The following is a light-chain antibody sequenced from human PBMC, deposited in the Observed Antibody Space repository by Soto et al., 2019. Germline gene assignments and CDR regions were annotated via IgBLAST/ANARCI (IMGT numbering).Light chain of an antibody. CDR2: DVS. CDR3: SSYERSNTWG. V-gene: IGLV2-8*01. CDR1: SSDVGVYDF. J-gene: IGLJ3*02. Sequence: QSALTQPPSAAGSPGQSVTIYCTGTSSDVGVYDFVSWYQHHPGKAPKLMIFDVSKRPSGVPDRFSGSKSGNTASLTVSGLQAGDEADYYCSSYERSNTWGFGGGSKRPVL.